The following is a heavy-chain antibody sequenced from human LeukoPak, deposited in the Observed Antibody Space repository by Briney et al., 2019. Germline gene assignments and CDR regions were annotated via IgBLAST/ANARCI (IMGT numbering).Heavy chain of an antibody. J-gene: IGHJ4*02. CDR3: ARGIAEVDY. CDR2: IYYSGST. V-gene: IGHV4-39*01. D-gene: IGHD6-13*01. Sequence: PSETLSLTCTVSGGSISSSSYYWGWIRQPPGKGLEWIGSIYYSGSTYYNPSLKGRVTISVDTSKNQFSLKLSSVTAADTAVYYCARGIAEVDYWGQGTLVTVSS. CDR1: GGSISSSSYY.